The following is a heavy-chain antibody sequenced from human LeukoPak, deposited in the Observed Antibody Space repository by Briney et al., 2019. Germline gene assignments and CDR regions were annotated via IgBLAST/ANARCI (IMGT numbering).Heavy chain of an antibody. CDR2: ISSSGSTI. CDR3: ARRAYSSGWYFFDY. Sequence: GGSLRVSCGASGFCFSSYNMNWVRQAPGKRLEWVSYISSSGSTIYYADSVKGRFTISRDNAKNSLFLQMNSLRAEDTAVYYCARRAYSSGWYFFDYWGQGTLVTVSS. J-gene: IGHJ4*02. D-gene: IGHD6-19*01. CDR1: GFCFSSYN. V-gene: IGHV3-48*04.